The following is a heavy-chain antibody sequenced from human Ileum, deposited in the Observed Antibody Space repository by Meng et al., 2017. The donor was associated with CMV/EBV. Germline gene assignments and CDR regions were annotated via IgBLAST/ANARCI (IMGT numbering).Heavy chain of an antibody. J-gene: IGHJ4*02. V-gene: IGHV1-18*01. CDR2: INGENGNT. D-gene: IGHD2-21*02. CDR1: GYPFAIYG. Sequence: CKASGYPFAIYGITWVRQAPGQGLEWVGWINGENGNTNYAQKFQGRVIMTTDTSTKTAYMEFWSLRSDDTAIYYCARAGNVVTTTFDFWGQGTLVTVSS. CDR3: ARAGNVVTTTFDF.